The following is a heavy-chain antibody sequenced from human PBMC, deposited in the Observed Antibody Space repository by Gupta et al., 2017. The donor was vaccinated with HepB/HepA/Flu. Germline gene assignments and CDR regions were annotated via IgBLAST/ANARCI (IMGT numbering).Heavy chain of an antibody. D-gene: IGHD1-26*01. CDR2: ITSSGGST. J-gene: IGHJ4*02. Sequence: EVQLLESGGGLVQPGGSLRLSCTASGFTFSSYSITWVRQAPGKGLEWVSAITSSGGSTYYADSVKGRFTISRDNSKNTLYLQMNSLRAEDTAVYYCARVRGSYYFDYWGQGTLVTVSS. CDR1: GFTFSSYS. V-gene: IGHV3-23*01. CDR3: ARVRGSYYFDY.